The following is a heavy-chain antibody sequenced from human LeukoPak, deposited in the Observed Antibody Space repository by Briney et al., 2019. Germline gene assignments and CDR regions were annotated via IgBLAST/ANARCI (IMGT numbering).Heavy chain of an antibody. CDR3: ARVLSGRGSLYSYYYYMDV. D-gene: IGHD3-16*02. CDR2: ISGSGGST. Sequence: GGSLRLSCAASGFTFSSYAMSWVRQVSGKGLEWVSVISGSGGSTYYADSVKGRFTIARDNSKNTLYLQMNSLRAEDTAVYFCARVLSGRGSLYSYYYYMDVWGKGTTVTISS. V-gene: IGHV3-23*01. J-gene: IGHJ6*03. CDR1: GFTFSSYA.